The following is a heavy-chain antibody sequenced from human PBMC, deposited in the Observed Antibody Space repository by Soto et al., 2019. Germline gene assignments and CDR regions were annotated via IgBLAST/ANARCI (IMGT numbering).Heavy chain of an antibody. Sequence: QVQLVESGGGVVQPGRSLRLSCAASGFTFSSYVMHWVRQAPGKGLEWVAVISYDGSKKYYADSVKGRLTISRDNSKNTVYLQMNGLRREDTAVYYCAKGQHCSSTSCYFYYYGMDVWGQGTTVAVSS. J-gene: IGHJ6*02. D-gene: IGHD2-2*01. CDR3: AKGQHCSSTSCYFYYYGMDV. CDR2: ISYDGSKK. V-gene: IGHV3-30*18. CDR1: GFTFSSYV.